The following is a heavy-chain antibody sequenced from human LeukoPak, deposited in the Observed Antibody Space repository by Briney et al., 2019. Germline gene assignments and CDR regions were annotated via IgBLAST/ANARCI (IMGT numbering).Heavy chain of an antibody. CDR1: GGSISSGGYS. J-gene: IGHJ5*02. CDR3: ARRAYSSSSGYNWFDP. D-gene: IGHD6-13*01. Sequence: SETLSLTCAVSGGSISSGGYSWSWIRQPPGKGLEWIGYIYHSGSTYYNPPLKSRVTISVDRSKNQFSLKLSSVTAADTAVYYCARRAYSSSSGYNWFDPWGQGTLVTVSS. V-gene: IGHV4-30-2*01. CDR2: IYHSGST.